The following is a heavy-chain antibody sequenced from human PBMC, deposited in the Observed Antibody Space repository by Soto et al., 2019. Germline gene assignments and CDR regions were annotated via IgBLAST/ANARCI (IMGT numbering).Heavy chain of an antibody. J-gene: IGHJ5*02. D-gene: IGHD3-22*01. CDR1: GFTFSSYW. CDR3: ARDWLVEHDYYDSSGYYNWFDP. CDR2: INSDGSST. V-gene: IGHV3-74*01. Sequence: GGSLRLSCAASGFTFSSYWMHWVRQAPGKGLVWVSRINSDGSSTSYADSVKGRFTISRDNAKNTLYLQMNSLRAEDTAVYYCARDWLVEHDYYDSSGYYNWFDPWGQGTLVTVSS.